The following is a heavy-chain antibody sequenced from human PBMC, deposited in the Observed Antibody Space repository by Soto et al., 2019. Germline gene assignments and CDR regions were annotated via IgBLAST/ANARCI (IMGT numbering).Heavy chain of an antibody. J-gene: IGHJ6*02. Sequence: PGGSLRLSCAASGFTFSSYGMHWVRQAPGKGLEWVAVISYDGSNKYYADSVKGRFTISRDNSKNTLYLQMNSLRAEDTAVYYCAKDTSAGIAAAGTPYYYYYGMDVWGQGTTVTVSS. CDR3: AKDTSAGIAAAGTPYYYYYGMDV. CDR1: GFTFSSYG. D-gene: IGHD6-13*01. V-gene: IGHV3-30*18. CDR2: ISYDGSNK.